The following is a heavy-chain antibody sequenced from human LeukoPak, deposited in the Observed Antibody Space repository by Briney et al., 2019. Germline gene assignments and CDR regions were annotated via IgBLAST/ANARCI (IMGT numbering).Heavy chain of an antibody. J-gene: IGHJ4*02. CDR1: GYSISSGYY. CDR2: IYHSGST. CDR3: ATDHRDISSWYGPFDY. V-gene: IGHV4-38-2*02. D-gene: IGHD6-13*01. Sequence: SETLSLTCAVSGYSISSGYYWGWIRQPPGKGLEWIGSIYHSGSTYYNPSLKSRVTISVDTSENQFSLKLSSVTAADTAVYYCATDHRDISSWYGPFDYWGQGTLVTVSS.